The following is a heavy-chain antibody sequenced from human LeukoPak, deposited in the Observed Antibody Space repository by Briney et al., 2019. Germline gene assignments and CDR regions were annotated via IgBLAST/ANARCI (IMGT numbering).Heavy chain of an antibody. CDR1: GFTFSNYW. V-gene: IGHV3-7*03. CDR3: AGQRCIQLWYFDY. Sequence: GGSLRLSCAASGFTFSNYWMSWVRQAPGKGLEWVANIKQDGSNKYYVDSVKGRFTISRDNSKNSVYLKMNSLRAEDTAVYYCAGQRCIQLWYFDYWGQGTLVTVSS. D-gene: IGHD5-18*01. J-gene: IGHJ4*02. CDR2: IKQDGSNK.